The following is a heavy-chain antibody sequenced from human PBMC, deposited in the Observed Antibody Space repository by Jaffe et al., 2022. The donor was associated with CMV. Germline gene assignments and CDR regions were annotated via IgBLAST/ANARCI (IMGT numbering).Heavy chain of an antibody. D-gene: IGHD5-18*01. V-gene: IGHV5-51*01. CDR1: GYTFTDYW. CDR3: ARAPTALLNPNHFDF. J-gene: IGHJ4*02. Sequence: EVQLVQSPTEVKKPGQFLRISCKGSGYTFTDYWIAWVRQMPGKGLEWVGIIYPDDSDTRYSPSFEGQVTISADNSITTAYLQWNSLKASDSAIYYCARAPTALLNPNHFDFWGQGTLISVSS. CDR2: IYPDDSDT.